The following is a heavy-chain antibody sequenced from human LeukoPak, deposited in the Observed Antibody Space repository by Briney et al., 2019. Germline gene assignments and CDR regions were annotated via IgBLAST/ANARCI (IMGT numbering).Heavy chain of an antibody. CDR1: GYTFTAYY. D-gene: IGHD3-16*01. Sequence: ASVKVSCKASGYTFTAYYMHWVRQAPGQGLEWMGWINPNSGGTNYAQKFQDRVTMTRDTSISTASMELNRLRSDDTAVYYCARGWESGYDYVWGSWGVVALFDPWGQGTLVTVSS. J-gene: IGHJ5*02. V-gene: IGHV1-2*02. CDR3: ARGWESGYDYVWGSWGVVALFDP. CDR2: INPNSGGT.